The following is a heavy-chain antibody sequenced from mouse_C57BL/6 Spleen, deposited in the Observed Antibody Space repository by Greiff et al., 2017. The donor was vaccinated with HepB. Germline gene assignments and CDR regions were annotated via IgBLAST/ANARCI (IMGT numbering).Heavy chain of an antibody. CDR3: ARDLFPYYGRAMDY. D-gene: IGHD1-1*01. CDR2: INYDGSST. J-gene: IGHJ4*01. CDR1: GFTFSDYY. V-gene: IGHV5-16*01. Sequence: EVMLVESEGGLVQPGSSMKLSCTASGFTFSDYYMAWVRQVPEKGLEWVANINYDGSSTYYLDSLKSRFIISRDNAKNILYLQMSSLKSEDTATYYCARDLFPYYGRAMDYWGQGTSVTVSS.